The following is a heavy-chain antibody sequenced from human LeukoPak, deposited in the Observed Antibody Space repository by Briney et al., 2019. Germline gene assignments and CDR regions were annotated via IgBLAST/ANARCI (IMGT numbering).Heavy chain of an antibody. CDR2: ISSSSSTI. CDR1: GFTFSSYS. CDR3: AKLSSGWYGGIDY. V-gene: IGHV3-48*04. Sequence: GGSLRLSCAASGFTFSSYSMNWVRQAPGKGLEWGSYISSSSSTIYYADSVKGRFTISRDNAKNSLYLQMNSLRAEDTAVYYCAKLSSGWYGGIDYWGQGTLVTVSS. D-gene: IGHD6-19*01. J-gene: IGHJ4*02.